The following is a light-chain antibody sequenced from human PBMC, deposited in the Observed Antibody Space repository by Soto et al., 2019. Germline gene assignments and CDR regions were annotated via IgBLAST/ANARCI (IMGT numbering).Light chain of an antibody. Sequence: DIVMTQSPDSLAVSLGQRATINCKSSQSVLYISNQKNYLAWYQQKPGQPPKLLIYWASTRESGVPDRFSGSGSGTDFTLTISSLQAEDVAVYYCQQYYSTPLTFGGGTKVHIK. CDR2: WAS. CDR3: QQYYSTPLT. J-gene: IGKJ4*01. CDR1: QSVLYISNQKNY. V-gene: IGKV4-1*01.